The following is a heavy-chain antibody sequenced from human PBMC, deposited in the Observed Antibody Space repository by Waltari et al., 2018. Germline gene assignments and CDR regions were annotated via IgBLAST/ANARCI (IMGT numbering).Heavy chain of an antibody. CDR2: IRRQPYNYAT. V-gene: IGHV3-73*01. Sequence: EVQVVESGGGLVKPGGSLKLSCATSGFSFRGSTIPWVRQTSGKGLEWVGRIRRQPYNYATAYSASVKGRFTISRDDSKNTAYLQMNNLMTEDTAVYYCSGGEVTGTDFWGQGTLVTVSS. CDR3: SGGEVTGTDF. J-gene: IGHJ4*02. D-gene: IGHD6-19*01. CDR1: GFSFRGST.